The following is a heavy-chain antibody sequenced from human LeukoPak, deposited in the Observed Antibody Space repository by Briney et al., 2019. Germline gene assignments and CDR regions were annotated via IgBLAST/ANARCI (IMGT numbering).Heavy chain of an antibody. V-gene: IGHV1-8*01. CDR3: ARAAPVYDSGSKLTPVYAFDI. CDR1: GYTFTSYD. D-gene: IGHD3-10*01. J-gene: IGHJ3*02. Sequence: ASVKVSCKASGYTFTSYDINWVRQATGQGLEWMGWMNPNSGNTGYAQKFQGRVTMTRNTSISTAYMELSSLRSEDTAVYYCARAAPVYDSGSKLTPVYAFDIWGQGTMVTVSS. CDR2: MNPNSGNT.